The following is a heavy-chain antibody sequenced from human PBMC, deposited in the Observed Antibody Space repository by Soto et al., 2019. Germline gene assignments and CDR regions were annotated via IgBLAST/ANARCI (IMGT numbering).Heavy chain of an antibody. V-gene: IGHV4-59*01. CDR2: IYYSGST. D-gene: IGHD1-26*01. Sequence: QVQLQESGPGLVKPSETLSLTCTVSGGSISSYYWSWIRQPPGKGLEWIGYIYYSGSTYYNPSLKSRVAXXVXPSKNQFSLKLSSVTAADTAVYYCARYRGGSFYFDYWGQGTLVTVSS. J-gene: IGHJ4*02. CDR3: ARYRGGSFYFDY. CDR1: GGSISSYY.